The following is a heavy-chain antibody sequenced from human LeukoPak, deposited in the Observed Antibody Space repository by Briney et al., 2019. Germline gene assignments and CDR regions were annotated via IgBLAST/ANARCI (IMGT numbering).Heavy chain of an antibody. V-gene: IGHV3-33*08. Sequence: GGSLRLSCSASGFTFTSYDLHWVRQAPGKGLEWVADIWYDGSNKYYADSVKGRFTISRDNSKNTLYLQMNSLRAEDTAVYYCAGDWACYSGYDRVPGYWGQGTLVTVSS. J-gene: IGHJ4*02. D-gene: IGHD5-12*01. CDR3: AGDWACYSGYDRVPGY. CDR1: GFTFTSYD. CDR2: IWYDGSNK.